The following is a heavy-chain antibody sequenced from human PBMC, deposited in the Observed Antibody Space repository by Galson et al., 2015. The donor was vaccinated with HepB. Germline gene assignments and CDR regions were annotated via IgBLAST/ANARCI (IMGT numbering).Heavy chain of an antibody. CDR3: TRPQWLVPWAFDI. Sequence: SLRLSCAASGFTFSGSAMHWVRQASGKGLEWVGRIRSKANSYATAYAASVKGRFTISRDDSKNTAYLQMNSLKTEDTAVYYCTRPQWLVPWAFDIWGQGTMVTVSS. CDR1: GFTFSGSA. CDR2: IRSKANSYAT. V-gene: IGHV3-73*01. J-gene: IGHJ3*02. D-gene: IGHD6-19*01.